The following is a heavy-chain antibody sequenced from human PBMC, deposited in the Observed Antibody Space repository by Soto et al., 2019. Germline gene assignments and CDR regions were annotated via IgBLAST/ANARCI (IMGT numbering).Heavy chain of an antibody. D-gene: IGHD2-2*02. CDR3: ARDIVVVPAAIMRRGNWFDP. J-gene: IGHJ5*02. V-gene: IGHV1-2*02. Sequence: VASVKVSCKASGYTFTGYYMHWVRQAPGQGLEWMGWINPNSGGTNYAQKFQGRVTMTRDTSISTAYMELSRLRSDDTAVYYCARDIVVVPAAIMRRGNWFDPWGQGTLVTVSS. CDR1: GYTFTGYY. CDR2: INPNSGGT.